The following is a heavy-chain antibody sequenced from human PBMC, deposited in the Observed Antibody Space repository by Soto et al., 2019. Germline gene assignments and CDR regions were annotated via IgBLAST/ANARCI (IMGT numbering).Heavy chain of an antibody. D-gene: IGHD3-16*01. CDR3: VGDGFYDFAPPASDY. CDR1: NYTFINFG. Sequence: GASVKVSCKASNYTFINFGISWVRQAPGQGLEWMGWITTFNGKTNYAQKFQGRITITADTSTSTAYMELRSLISDDTAFFFFVGDGFYDFAPPASDYWGQGTLVTVSS. CDR2: ITTFNGKT. V-gene: IGHV1-18*01. J-gene: IGHJ4*02.